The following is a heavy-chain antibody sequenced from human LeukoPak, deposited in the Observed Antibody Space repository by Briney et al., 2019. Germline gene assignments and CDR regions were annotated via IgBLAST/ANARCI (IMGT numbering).Heavy chain of an antibody. CDR1: GGTFSSYA. Sequence: SVKLSCKPSGGTFSSYAISWVRQAPGPELEWLGRIIPILCIANYAQKFQGRVTINADKSTSTAYVEVSSVRSDDTAVYYCARVDTAMVIDYWGQGALVTVS. D-gene: IGHD5-18*01. CDR2: IIPILCIA. J-gene: IGHJ4*02. V-gene: IGHV1-69*04. CDR3: ARVDTAMVIDY.